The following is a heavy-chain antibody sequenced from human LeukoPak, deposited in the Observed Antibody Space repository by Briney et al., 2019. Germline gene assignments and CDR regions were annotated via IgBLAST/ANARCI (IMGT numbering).Heavy chain of an antibody. D-gene: IGHD5-18*01. J-gene: IGHJ4*02. CDR3: AKDQGYSQYSFDY. V-gene: IGHV3-30*02. CDR1: GFPFTNHG. CDR2: IRYDGGKK. Sequence: GGSLRLSCSTSGFPFTNHGLHWVRQAPGKGLEWVAFIRYDGGKKFYADSLKGRFTISRDNSKNTLFLQMNSLRGDDTAVYYCAKDQGYSQYSFDYWGQGTLVTVSS.